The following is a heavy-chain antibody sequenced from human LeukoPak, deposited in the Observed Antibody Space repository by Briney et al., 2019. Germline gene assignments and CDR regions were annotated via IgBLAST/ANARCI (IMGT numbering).Heavy chain of an antibody. Sequence: ASVKVSCKASGYTFTTYGTSWVRLAPGQGLEWMGWISAYNGNTNYAQQFQGRGTMTTDTSMSTAYMELRSLRSDDTAVYYCARDLIAVRPGWFDPWGQGSLVTVSS. CDR2: ISAYNGNT. D-gene: IGHD6-6*01. CDR1: GYTFTTYG. CDR3: ARDLIAVRPGWFDP. J-gene: IGHJ5*02. V-gene: IGHV1-18*01.